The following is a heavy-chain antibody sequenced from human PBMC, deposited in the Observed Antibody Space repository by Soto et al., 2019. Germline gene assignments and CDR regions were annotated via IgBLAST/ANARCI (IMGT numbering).Heavy chain of an antibody. V-gene: IGHV3-33*01. CDR1: GFTFSSYG. CDR2: IWYDGSNK. J-gene: IGHJ6*03. Sequence: QVQLVESGGGVVQPGRSLRLSCAASGFTFSSYGMHWVRQAPGKGLEWVAVIWYDGSNKYYADSVKGRFTISRDNSKNTLDLQMNSLRAEDTAVYYCARDGSSGYCSGGSCYPPYYYYYMDVWGKGTTVTVSS. CDR3: ARDGSSGYCSGGSCYPPYYYYYMDV. D-gene: IGHD2-15*01.